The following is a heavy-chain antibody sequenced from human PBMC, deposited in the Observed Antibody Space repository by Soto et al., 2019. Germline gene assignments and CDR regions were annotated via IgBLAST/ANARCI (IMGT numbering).Heavy chain of an antibody. CDR3: ARLGGTAMVYEWFDP. J-gene: IGHJ5*02. V-gene: IGHV1-18*01. CDR2: ISAYNGNT. Sequence: ASVKVSCKASGYTFTSYGISWVRQAPGQGLEWMGWISAYNGNTNYAQKLQGRVTVTTDTSTSTAYMELRSLRSNDTAVYYCARLGGTAMVYEWFDPWGQGTLVTVSS. CDR1: GYTFTSYG. D-gene: IGHD5-18*01.